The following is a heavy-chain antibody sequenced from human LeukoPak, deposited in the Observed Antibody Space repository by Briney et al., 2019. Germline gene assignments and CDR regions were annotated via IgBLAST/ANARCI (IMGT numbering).Heavy chain of an antibody. CDR3: ARGLSYGGPFDY. D-gene: IGHD5-18*01. CDR2: IYYSGST. V-gene: IGHV4-59*01. Sequence: SETLSLTXTVSGGSISSYYWSWIRQPPGKGLEWIGYIYYSGSTNYNPSLKSRVTISVDTSKNQFSLKLSSVTAADTAVYYCARGLSYGGPFDYWGQRTLVTVSS. J-gene: IGHJ4*02. CDR1: GGSISSYY.